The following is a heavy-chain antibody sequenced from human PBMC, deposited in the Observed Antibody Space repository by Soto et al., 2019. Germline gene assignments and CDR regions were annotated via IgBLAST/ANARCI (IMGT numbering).Heavy chain of an antibody. Sequence: PGGSLRLSCAASGFTVTNTWMSWVRQAPGKGLEWVGRIKSKTDGGTTDYAAAVKGRFTISRDDSRNTLYLQMNSLKTEDTAMYYCTTDGGTVPQWLYFAYCGPGTLVSVS. CDR1: GFTVTNTW. J-gene: IGHJ4*02. V-gene: IGHV3-15*01. CDR3: TTDGGTVPQWLYFAY. D-gene: IGHD6-19*01. CDR2: IKSKTDGGTT.